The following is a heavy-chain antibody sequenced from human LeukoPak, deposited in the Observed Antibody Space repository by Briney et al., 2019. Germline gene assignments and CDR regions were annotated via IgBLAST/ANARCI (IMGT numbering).Heavy chain of an antibody. D-gene: IGHD2/OR15-2a*01. CDR2: INPSTDST. V-gene: IGHV1-2*02. CDR1: GYTFTDYY. Sequence: GASVKVSCKASGYTFTDYYIHWVRQAPGQGLEWMGWINPSTDSTHSVDNFQGRLTMTRDTSISTAYMELSSLRSDDTAVYYCARVYYSNSYDYWYFDLWGRGTLVTVSS. CDR3: ARVYYSNSYDYWYFDL. J-gene: IGHJ2*01.